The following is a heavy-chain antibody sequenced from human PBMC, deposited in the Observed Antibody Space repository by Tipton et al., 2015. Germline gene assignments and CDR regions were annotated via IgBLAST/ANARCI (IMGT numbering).Heavy chain of an antibody. CDR2: LYYCGNT. V-gene: IGHV4-61*01. Sequence: TLSLTCTVSGDSVSSSSYYWSWIRQPPGKSLEWIGHLYYCGNTNYSPSLKSRVTISVDTPKNQFSLELNSVTAADTAVYYCARTGGVHSSGWEVHWGQGTLVSVSS. CDR3: ARTGGVHSSGWEVH. D-gene: IGHD6-19*01. J-gene: IGHJ4*02. CDR1: GDSVSSSSYY.